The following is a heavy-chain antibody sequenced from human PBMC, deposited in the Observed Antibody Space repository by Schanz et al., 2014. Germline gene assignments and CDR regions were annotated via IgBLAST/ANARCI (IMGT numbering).Heavy chain of an antibody. CDR2: IKSDGSST. J-gene: IGHJ3*02. CDR1: GFTFSSYW. CDR3: AKGRFGELSAFDI. D-gene: IGHD3-10*01. Sequence: EVQLVESGGGLVQPGGSLRLSCAASGFTFSSYWMHWVRQVPGKGLVWVSRIKSDGSSTSYADSVKGRFTISRDNSKNTLYLQMNSLRAEDTAVYYCAKGRFGELSAFDIWGQGTMVNASS. V-gene: IGHV3-74*01.